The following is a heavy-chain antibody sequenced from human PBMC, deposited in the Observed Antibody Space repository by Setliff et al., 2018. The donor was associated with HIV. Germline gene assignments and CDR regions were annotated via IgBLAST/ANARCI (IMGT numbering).Heavy chain of an antibody. V-gene: IGHV3-30*18. CDR3: GKDYVADYYVDWYFDF. D-gene: IGHD3-22*01. Sequence: PGGSLRLSCAASGLTFSDYGMHWVRQAPGKGLEWVALISFHGRNKYYGDSVKGRFTISRDDSKSTLYLQMNSLRADDTAVYYCGKDYVADYYVDWYFDFWGRGTLVTVSS. CDR1: GLTFSDYG. CDR2: ISFHGRNK. J-gene: IGHJ2*01.